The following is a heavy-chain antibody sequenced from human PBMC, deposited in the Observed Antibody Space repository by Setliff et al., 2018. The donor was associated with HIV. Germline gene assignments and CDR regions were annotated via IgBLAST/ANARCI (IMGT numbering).Heavy chain of an antibody. V-gene: IGHV4-39*01. CDR1: GYSISSSGYY. J-gene: IGHJ5*02. CDR3: VRLYNSGVGGRGWFDP. CDR2: IYHSGST. Sequence: SETLSLTCAVSGYSISSSGYYWGWIRQPPGKGLEWIGSIYHSGSTYNNPSLKSRVTMSVDTSKNQFSLKLSSVTAADTALYYCVRLYNSGVGGRGWFDPWGQGTLVTVSS. D-gene: IGHD6-19*01.